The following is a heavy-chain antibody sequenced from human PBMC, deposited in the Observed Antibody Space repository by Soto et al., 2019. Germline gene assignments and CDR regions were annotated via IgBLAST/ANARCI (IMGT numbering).Heavy chain of an antibody. CDR3: ARAHCSSTSCYTGVFGY. V-gene: IGHV4-59*01. Sequence: SETLSLTCTVSGGSINSYYWSWIRQPPGKGLEWIGYIYYSGSTNYNPALKSRVTISVDTSKKQFSLKVSSVTAADTAVYYCARAHCSSTSCYTGVFGYWGQGTLVTVSS. J-gene: IGHJ4*02. CDR1: GGSINSYY. CDR2: IYYSGST. D-gene: IGHD2-2*02.